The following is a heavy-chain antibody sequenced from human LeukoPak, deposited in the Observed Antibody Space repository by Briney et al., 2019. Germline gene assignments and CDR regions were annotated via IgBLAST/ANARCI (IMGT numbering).Heavy chain of an antibody. CDR2: ISYDGSNK. Sequence: GGSLRLSCAASGFTFSSYGMHWVRQAPGKGLEWVAVISYDGSNKYYADSVKGRFTISRDNSKNTLYLQMNSLRAEDTAVYYCTRDSVGDSYADYWGQGTLVTVSS. J-gene: IGHJ4*02. D-gene: IGHD5-18*01. CDR1: GFTFSSYG. V-gene: IGHV3-30*03. CDR3: TRDSVGDSYADY.